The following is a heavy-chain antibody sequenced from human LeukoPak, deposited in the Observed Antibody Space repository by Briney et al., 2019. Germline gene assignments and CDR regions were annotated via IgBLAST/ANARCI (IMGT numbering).Heavy chain of an antibody. J-gene: IGHJ4*02. Sequence: GGSLRLSCSASGFTFRNYVIHWVRQAPGKGLEDVSTISNNGVSTYYAAPVRGRFSISRVNSNNMLYLQMSSLRVEDTAMYYCARLAAAGHSDYWGQGSLVAVSS. CDR2: ISNNGVST. D-gene: IGHD6-13*01. CDR3: ARLAAAGHSDY. CDR1: GFTFRNYV. V-gene: IGHV3-64D*06.